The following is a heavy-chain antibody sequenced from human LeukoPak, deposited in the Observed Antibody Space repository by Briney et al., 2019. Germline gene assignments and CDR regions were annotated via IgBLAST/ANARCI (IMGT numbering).Heavy chain of an antibody. J-gene: IGHJ3*02. CDR1: GGSISSYY. CDR2: IYYSGST. Sequence: SETLSLTCTVSGGSISSYYWSWIRQPPGKGLEWIGYIYYSGSTNYNPSLKSRVTISVDTSKNQFSLKLSSVTAADTAVYYCARFYDSSAPDAFDIWGQGTMVTVSS. D-gene: IGHD3-22*01. V-gene: IGHV4-59*01. CDR3: ARFYDSSAPDAFDI.